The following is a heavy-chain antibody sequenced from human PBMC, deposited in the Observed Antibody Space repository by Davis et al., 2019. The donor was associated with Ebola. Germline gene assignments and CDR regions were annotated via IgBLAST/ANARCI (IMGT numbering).Heavy chain of an antibody. CDR2: IYYSGST. V-gene: IGHV4-31*03. CDR1: GGSISSGGYY. Sequence: LRLSCTVSGGSISSGGYYWSWIRQHPGKGLEWIGYIYYSGSTYYNPSLKSRVTISVDTSKNQFSLKLSSVTAADTAVYYCARGDKVTPVAKRGLRHLDGFDSWGQGTLVTVSS. J-gene: IGHJ4*02. D-gene: IGHD2-2*01. CDR3: ARGDKVTPVAKRGLRHLDGFDS.